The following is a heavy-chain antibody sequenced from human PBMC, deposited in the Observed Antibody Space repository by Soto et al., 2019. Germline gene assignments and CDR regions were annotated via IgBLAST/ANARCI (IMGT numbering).Heavy chain of an antibody. D-gene: IGHD3-10*02. CDR2: IFHRGSS. Sequence: QVHLQESGPGLVKPSETLSLTCSVSNDSIRSDNGWSWVRQPPGKGLGWIGEIFHRGSSNNNPSRKSRVTLSVDKTKNEFSLKLTSVTAADTAVYYCARRLFVRGTLGYYDYWGQGTLVTVSS. CDR3: ARRLFVRGTLGYYDY. J-gene: IGHJ4*02. CDR1: NDSIRSDNG. V-gene: IGHV4-4*02.